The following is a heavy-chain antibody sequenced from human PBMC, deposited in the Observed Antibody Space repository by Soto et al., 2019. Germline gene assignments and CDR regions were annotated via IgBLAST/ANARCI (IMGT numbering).Heavy chain of an antibody. CDR3: ARDPFPVEHRSSSEGYFDL. Sequence: QVQLVESGGGVVQPGRSLRLSCAASGFTFSSYGMHWVRQAPGKGLEWVAVIWYDGSNKYYADSVKGRFTISRDNSKNTLYLQMNSQRDEDTAVYYCARDPFPVEHRSSSEGYFDLWGRGTLVTVSS. J-gene: IGHJ2*01. CDR2: IWYDGSNK. CDR1: GFTFSSYG. V-gene: IGHV3-33*01. D-gene: IGHD6-6*01.